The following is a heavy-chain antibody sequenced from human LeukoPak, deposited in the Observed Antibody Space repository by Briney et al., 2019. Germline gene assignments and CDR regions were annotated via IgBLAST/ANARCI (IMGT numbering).Heavy chain of an antibody. V-gene: IGHV1-69*13. CDR1: GGTFSSYA. D-gene: IGHD6-13*01. CDR2: IIPIFGTA. Sequence: GASVKVSCKASGGTFSSYAISRVRQAPGQGLEWMGGIIPIFGTANYAQKFQGRVTITADESTSTAYMELSSLRSEDTAVYYCARGLSIAAAGVGTFDYWGQGTLVTVSS. J-gene: IGHJ4*02. CDR3: ARGLSIAAAGVGTFDY.